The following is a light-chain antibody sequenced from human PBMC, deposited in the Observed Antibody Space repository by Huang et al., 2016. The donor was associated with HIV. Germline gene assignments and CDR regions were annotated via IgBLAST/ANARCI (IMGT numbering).Light chain of an antibody. J-gene: IGKJ4*01. V-gene: IGKV3-15*01. CDR2: GAS. CDR3: QHYNNWPPLS. CDR1: QNIGTH. Sequence: VILTQSPATLSVSPGEGATLSCRASQNIGTHLAWYQQRPGQAPRLLMFGASTSATGVPARFNGRGSGTEFNLNISGLQSEDFATYYCQHYNNWPPLSFGGGTEVDI.